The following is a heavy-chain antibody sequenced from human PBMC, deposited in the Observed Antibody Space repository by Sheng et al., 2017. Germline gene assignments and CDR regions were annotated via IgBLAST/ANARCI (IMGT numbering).Heavy chain of an antibody. CDR1: GFTFSSYG. Sequence: QVQLVESGGGVVQPGRSLRLSCAASGFTFSSYGMHLVRQAPGKGLEWVAVIWYDGSNKYYADSVKGRFTISRDNSKNTLYLQMNSLRAEDTAVYYCARESMVRGVGNWFDPWGQGTLVT. CDR3: ARESMVRGVGNWFDP. D-gene: IGHD3-10*01. J-gene: IGHJ5*02. CDR2: IWYDGSNK. V-gene: IGHV3-33*01.